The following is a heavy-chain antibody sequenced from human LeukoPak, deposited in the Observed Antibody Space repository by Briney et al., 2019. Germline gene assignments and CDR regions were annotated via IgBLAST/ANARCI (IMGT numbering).Heavy chain of an antibody. CDR3: ARAFTMIVVVDY. V-gene: IGHV3-23*01. J-gene: IGHJ4*02. CDR1: GFTFRTYA. CDR2: ISGSGGST. D-gene: IGHD3-22*01. Sequence: GGSLRLSCTASGFTFRTYAMNWVRQAPGKGLEWVSAISGSGGSTYYADSVKGRFTISRDNSKNTLYLQMNSLRAEDTAVYYCARAFTMIVVVDYWGQGTLVTVSS.